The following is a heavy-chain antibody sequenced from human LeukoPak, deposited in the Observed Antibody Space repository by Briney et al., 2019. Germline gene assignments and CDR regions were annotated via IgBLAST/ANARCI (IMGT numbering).Heavy chain of an antibody. D-gene: IGHD1-26*01. CDR2: IKQDGSEK. J-gene: IGHJ4*02. CDR1: GFTFSSYW. Sequence: GGSLRLSCAASGFTFSSYWMSWVRQAPGKGLEWVANIKQDGSEKYYVDSVKGRFTISRDNAKNSLYLQMNSLRAEDTAVYYCARDPRVGATKGESFDYWGQGTLVTVSS. V-gene: IGHV3-7*01. CDR3: ARDPRVGATKGESFDY.